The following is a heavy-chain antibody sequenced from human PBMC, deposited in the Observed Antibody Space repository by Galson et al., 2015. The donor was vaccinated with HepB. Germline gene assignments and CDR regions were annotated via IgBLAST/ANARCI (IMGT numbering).Heavy chain of an antibody. D-gene: IGHD6-6*01. CDR2: ISSSGSTI. CDR1: GFTFSDYY. Sequence: SLRLSCAASGFTFSDYYMSWIRQAPGKGLEWVSYISSSGSTIYYADSVKGRFTISRDNAKNSLYLQMNSLRAEDTAVYYCATAPYSSSSGYYYYYYYMDVWGKGTTVTVSS. CDR3: ATAPYSSSSGYYYYYYYMDV. J-gene: IGHJ6*03. V-gene: IGHV3-11*01.